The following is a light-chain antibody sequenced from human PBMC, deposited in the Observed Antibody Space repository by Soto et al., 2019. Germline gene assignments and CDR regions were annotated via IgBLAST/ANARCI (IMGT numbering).Light chain of an antibody. J-gene: IGKJ5*01. CDR1: QGIRND. CDR2: AAS. Sequence: AIQMTQSPSSLSASVGDRVTITCRASQGIRNDLGWYQQKPGKAPKLLIYAASSLQCMVPSRFSGSGSGTDFTLTISSLQPDDCATYECLQDYNYPLTFGQGTRLEIK. V-gene: IGKV1-6*01. CDR3: LQDYNYPLT.